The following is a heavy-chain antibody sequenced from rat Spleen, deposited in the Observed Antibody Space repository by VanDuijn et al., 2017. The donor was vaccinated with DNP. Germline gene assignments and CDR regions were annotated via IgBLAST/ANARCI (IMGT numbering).Heavy chain of an antibody. CDR2: INSAGTT. D-gene: IGHD1-11*01. CDR3: ARGTTEGIDY. Sequence: EVQLQESGPGLVKPSQSLSLICSVTGYSITSSYRWNWIRKFPGNKLEWMGSINSAGTTKYNPSLKSRIPITRDTSKNQFFLQLNSVTTEDTATYYCARGTTEGIDYWGQGVLVTVSS. J-gene: IGHJ2*01. CDR1: GYSITSSYR. V-gene: IGHV3-3*01.